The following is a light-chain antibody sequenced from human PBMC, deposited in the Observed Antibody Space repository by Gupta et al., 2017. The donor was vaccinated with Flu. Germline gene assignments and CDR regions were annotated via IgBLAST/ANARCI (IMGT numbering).Light chain of an antibody. J-gene: IGKJ4*01. V-gene: IGKV3-11*01. CDR1: QTIRNF. Sequence: VLTQSSAPLSLSPGERATLSCRTSQTIRNFLACYQQKPGQAPRLLIYDTSNRATAIPARFSGSGSGTDFILTISSLEPEDFAVYYCQLASAFGEGTKVEIK. CDR3: QLASA. CDR2: DTS.